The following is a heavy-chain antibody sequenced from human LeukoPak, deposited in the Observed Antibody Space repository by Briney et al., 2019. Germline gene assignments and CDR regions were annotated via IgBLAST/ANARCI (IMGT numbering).Heavy chain of an antibody. D-gene: IGHD4-17*01. CDR3: ARVAADGDYDSPELYLDY. CDR2: ISYDGSNK. V-gene: IGHV3-30*04. Sequence: PGRSLRLPRAASGFTFSSYAMHWVRQAPGKGLEWVAVISYDGSNKYYADSVKGRFTISRDNSKNTLYLQMNSLRAEDTAVYYCARVAADGDYDSPELYLDYWGQGTLVTVSS. CDR1: GFTFSSYA. J-gene: IGHJ4*02.